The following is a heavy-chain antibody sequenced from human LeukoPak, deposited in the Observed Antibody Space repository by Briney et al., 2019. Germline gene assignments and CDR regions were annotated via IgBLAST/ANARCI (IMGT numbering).Heavy chain of an antibody. V-gene: IGHV1-18*01. CDR1: GYTFTSYG. CDR2: ISAYNGNT. CDR3: ARGTSDYDFWSANYYYYYMDA. D-gene: IGHD3-3*01. Sequence: ASVKVSCKASGYTFTSYGISWVRQAPGQGLEWMGWISAYNGNTNYAQKLQGRVTMTTDTSTSTAYMELRSLRSDDTAVYYCARGTSDYDFWSANYYYYYMDAWGKGTTVTVSS. J-gene: IGHJ6*03.